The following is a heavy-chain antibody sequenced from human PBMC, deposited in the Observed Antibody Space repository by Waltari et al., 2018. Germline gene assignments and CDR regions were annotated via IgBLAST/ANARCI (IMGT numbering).Heavy chain of an antibody. CDR3: ARAFSGYDAH. V-gene: IGHV4-34*01. CDR2: INHSGTI. Sequence: QVQLQQWGAGLLKPSETLSLTCAVYGGSFSGFYWSWIRQSTGKGLEWIGEINHSGTINYNQSLKSRVTLSVDTSKNQCSLKVSSVIAADTARYYCARAFSGYDAHWGQGTQVTVSS. J-gene: IGHJ4*02. D-gene: IGHD5-12*01. CDR1: GGSFSGFY.